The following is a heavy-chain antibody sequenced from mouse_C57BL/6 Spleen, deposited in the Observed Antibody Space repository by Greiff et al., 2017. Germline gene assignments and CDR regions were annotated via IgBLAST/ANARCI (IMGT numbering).Heavy chain of an antibody. CDR2: LNPGSGGT. CDR3: ARYDDGYSWFAY. Sequence: QVQLQQSGAELVRPGTSVKVSCKASGYAFTNYLIEWVKQRPGQGLEWIGVLNPGSGGTNYNEKFKGKATLTADKSSSTAYMQLSSLTSEDSAVYFCARYDDGYSWFAYWGQGTLVTVSA. CDR1: GYAFTNYL. V-gene: IGHV1-54*01. D-gene: IGHD2-3*01. J-gene: IGHJ3*01.